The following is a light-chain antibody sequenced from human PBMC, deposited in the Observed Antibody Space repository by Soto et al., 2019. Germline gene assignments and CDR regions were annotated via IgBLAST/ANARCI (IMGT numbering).Light chain of an antibody. J-gene: IGKJ1*01. CDR2: GVS. CDR3: QQYGSSGT. Sequence: EIVITQSPSTLSVSPGERARLSCRASQSVSSNLAWYQQKPGQAPRLLIYGVSSRATGVPVSFSGSGSGTDFTLTISRLEPEDFAVYYCQQYGSSGTFGQGTKVDIK. V-gene: IGKV3-20*01. CDR1: QSVSSN.